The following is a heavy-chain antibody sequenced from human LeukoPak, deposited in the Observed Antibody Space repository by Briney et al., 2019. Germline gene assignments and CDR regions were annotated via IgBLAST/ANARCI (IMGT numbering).Heavy chain of an antibody. CDR2: VYYSGTT. J-gene: IGHJ4*02. D-gene: IGHD1-26*01. V-gene: IGHV4-59*01. Sequence: SETLSLTCTVSGASITDYFWTWIRQPPGKGLEWIGYVYYSGTTIFNPSLKSRVTISVDTSKNQFSLNLSSVTAADTAVYYCARGNRIVGASYFDYWGQGTLVTVSS. CDR3: ARGNRIVGASYFDY. CDR1: GASITDYF.